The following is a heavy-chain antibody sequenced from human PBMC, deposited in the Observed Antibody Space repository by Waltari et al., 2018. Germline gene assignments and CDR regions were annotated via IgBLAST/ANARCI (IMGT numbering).Heavy chain of an antibody. CDR2: IIPIFGTA. D-gene: IGHD3-3*01. CDR1: GATFSSYA. J-gene: IGHJ4*02. V-gene: IGHV1-69*01. CDR3: ARLMGDFWSGPQGDY. Sequence: QVQLVQSGAEVKKPGSSVKVSCKASGATFSSYAISGLRPAPGQGLEWMGGIIPIFGTANYAQKYQGRVTITADESTSTAYMELSSLRSEDTAVYYCARLMGDFWSGPQGDYWGQGTLVTVSS.